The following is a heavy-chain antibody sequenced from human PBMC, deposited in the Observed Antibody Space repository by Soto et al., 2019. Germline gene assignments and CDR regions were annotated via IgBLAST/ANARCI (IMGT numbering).Heavy chain of an antibody. D-gene: IGHD5-12*01. CDR3: ARLGIVATIGDAFDI. J-gene: IGHJ3*02. Sequence: GESRKISCKGSGDSFTRYWIGWVRQMPGKGLEWMGIIYPGDSDTRYSPSFQGQVTISADKSISTAYLQWSSLKASDTAMYYCARLGIVATIGDAFDIWGQGTMVTVSS. CDR1: GDSFTRYW. V-gene: IGHV5-51*01. CDR2: IYPGDSDT.